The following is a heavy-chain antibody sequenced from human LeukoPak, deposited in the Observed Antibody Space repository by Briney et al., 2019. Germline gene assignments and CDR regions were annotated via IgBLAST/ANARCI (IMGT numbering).Heavy chain of an antibody. Sequence: PSETLSLTCSVSGFSITSYYWSWIRQPPGKGLEWIGLIHSSGSTTYNPSLKSRVTMSIGTSKNQFSLHLTSVTAADTAVYYCARDIREVGESHYFDYWGQGALVTVTS. CDR1: GFSITSYY. J-gene: IGHJ4*02. CDR2: IHSSGST. CDR3: ARDIREVGESHYFDY. D-gene: IGHD1-26*01. V-gene: IGHV4-59*01.